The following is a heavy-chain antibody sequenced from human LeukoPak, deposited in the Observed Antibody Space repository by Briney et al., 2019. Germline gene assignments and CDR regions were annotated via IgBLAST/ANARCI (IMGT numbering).Heavy chain of an antibody. V-gene: IGHV4-59*01. D-gene: IGHD3-10*01. Sequence: PSETLSLTCTVSGGSITNYYWSWIRKPPGTGLEWIGFSYYNGNTNYNPSLKSRVTISVDMSKNQFSLSLRSVTAADTAVYYCAKSNGYGLVDIWGQGTMVTVSS. CDR2: SYYNGNT. CDR3: AKSNGYGLVDI. CDR1: GGSITNYY. J-gene: IGHJ3*02.